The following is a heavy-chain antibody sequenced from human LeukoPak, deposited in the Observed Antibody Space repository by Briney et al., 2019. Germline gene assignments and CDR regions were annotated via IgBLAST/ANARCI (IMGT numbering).Heavy chain of an antibody. CDR1: GGSISSSSYY. CDR3: ARAGGDSSGYYYSAPYYFDY. Sequence: PSETLSLTCTVSGGSISSSSYYWGWIRQPPGKGLEWIGSIYYSGSTYYNPSLKSRVTISVDTSKNQFSLKLSSVTAADTAVYYCARAGGDSSGYYYSAPYYFDYWGQGTLVTVSS. V-gene: IGHV4-39*07. D-gene: IGHD3-22*01. CDR2: IYYSGST. J-gene: IGHJ4*02.